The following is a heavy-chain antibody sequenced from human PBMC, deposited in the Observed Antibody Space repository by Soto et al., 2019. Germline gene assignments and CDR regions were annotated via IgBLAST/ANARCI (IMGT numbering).Heavy chain of an antibody. CDR1: GFTFSDHY. CDR2: SRNKANGYTT. D-gene: IGHD2-15*01. J-gene: IGHJ6*02. CDR3: ARGGSCSARPCHSEYYGMDV. Sequence: GGSLRLSCAASGFTFSDHYMDWVRQAPGKGLEWVGRSRNKANGYTTEYAASVKGRFTISRDDLKNSLYLQMNSLKTEDTAVYSCARGGSCSARPCHSEYYGMDVWGQGTTVTVSS. V-gene: IGHV3-72*01.